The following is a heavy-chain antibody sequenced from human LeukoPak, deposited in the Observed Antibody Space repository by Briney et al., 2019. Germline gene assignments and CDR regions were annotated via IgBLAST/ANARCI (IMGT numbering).Heavy chain of an antibody. Sequence: ASVKVSCKASGYTFTSYDINWVRQATGQGLEWMGWMNPNSGNTGYAQKFQGRVTMTRNTSISTAYMELSSLRSEDTAVYYCAREDGYRSGGSCYDYYGMDVWGQGTTVTVSS. CDR1: GYTFTSYD. CDR2: MNPNSGNT. J-gene: IGHJ6*02. D-gene: IGHD2-15*01. CDR3: AREDGYRSGGSCYDYYGMDV. V-gene: IGHV1-8*01.